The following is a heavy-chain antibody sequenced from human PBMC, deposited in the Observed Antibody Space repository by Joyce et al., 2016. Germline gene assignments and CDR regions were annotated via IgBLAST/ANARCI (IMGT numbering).Heavy chain of an antibody. Sequence: QVQLQESGPGLVKPSETLSLTCTVSGGAVGSGPYYWTWIRQSPGKGLEYIGYIYYTGSTNYNPSLKSRGTLSVDTSKNQFSLKLSSLTAADTAVYYCARGSWRVVVAPTPYYFDYWGQGILVTVSS. CDR3: ARGSWRVVVAPTPYYFDY. V-gene: IGHV4-61*01. D-gene: IGHD2-15*01. CDR1: GGAVGSGPYY. J-gene: IGHJ4*02. CDR2: IYYTGST.